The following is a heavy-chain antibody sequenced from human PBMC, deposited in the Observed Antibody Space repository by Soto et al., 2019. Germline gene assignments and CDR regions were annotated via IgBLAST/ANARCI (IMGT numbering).Heavy chain of an antibody. CDR3: ARARGYESRYFHQ. J-gene: IGHJ1*01. Sequence: SETLSLTCTVSGDSISSGDYYCSWIRQPPGKGLEWIGYIYYSGTTYYNPSLKSRVTMSVDTSKNQFSLNLRSVTVADTAVHYCARARGYESRYFHQWGQGTLVTVSS. D-gene: IGHD3-22*01. CDR2: IYYSGTT. V-gene: IGHV4-30-4*01. CDR1: GDSISSGDYY.